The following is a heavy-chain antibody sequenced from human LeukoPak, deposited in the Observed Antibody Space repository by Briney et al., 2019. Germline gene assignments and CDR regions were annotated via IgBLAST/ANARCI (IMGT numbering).Heavy chain of an antibody. Sequence: ASVKVSCKASGGTFSSYAISWVRQAPGQGLEWMGGIIPIFGTANYAQKFQGRVTITADKSTSTAYMELRSLRSDDTAVYYCARVGNFWSGYSHGILFDYWGQGTLVTVSS. CDR2: IIPIFGTA. CDR3: ARVGNFWSGYSHGILFDY. D-gene: IGHD3-3*01. V-gene: IGHV1-69*06. CDR1: GGTFSSYA. J-gene: IGHJ4*02.